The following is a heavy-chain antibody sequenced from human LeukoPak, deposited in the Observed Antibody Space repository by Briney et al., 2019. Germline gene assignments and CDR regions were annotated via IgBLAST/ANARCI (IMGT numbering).Heavy chain of an antibody. CDR2: MSSIDSII. J-gene: IGHJ4*02. V-gene: IGHV3-11*01. D-gene: IGHD3-22*01. CDR3: ARDRSGYYFDY. CDR1: VFTFSDYY. Sequence: GGSLRVSCAASVFTFSDYYMGWMRQAPGKGLEWVSYMSSIDSIIYYADSVKGRSTISRDNAKNSQYLQMNSLRAEDTAVYYCARDRSGYYFDYWGQGTLVTVSS.